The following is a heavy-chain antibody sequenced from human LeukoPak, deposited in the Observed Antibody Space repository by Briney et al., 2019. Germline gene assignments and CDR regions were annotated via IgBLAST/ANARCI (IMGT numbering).Heavy chain of an antibody. CDR3: AKTTAGYSSGRYPGWPVDY. V-gene: IGHV3-23*01. CDR2: IIGSGGST. Sequence: GGSLRLPCAASGFTFGSYAMYWVRQAPGKGLEWVSGIIGSGGSTFYADSVKGRFTISGDNSENTVYLQMNSLRADDTAVYYCAKTTAGYSSGRYPGWPVDYWGQGTLVTVSS. J-gene: IGHJ4*02. D-gene: IGHD6-19*01. CDR1: GFTFGSYA.